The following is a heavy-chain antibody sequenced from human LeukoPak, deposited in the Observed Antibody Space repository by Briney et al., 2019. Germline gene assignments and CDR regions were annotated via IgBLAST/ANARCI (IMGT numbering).Heavy chain of an antibody. CDR1: GFTFSSYG. CDR2: ISYDGSNK. V-gene: IGHV3-30*18. CDR3: AKGRRVPGVYVVTALDY. D-gene: IGHD2-21*02. Sequence: PGGSLRLSCAASGFTFSSYGVHWVRQAPGKGLEWVAVISYDGSNKYYADSVKGRFTISRDNSKNTLYLQMNSLRAEDTAVYYCAKGRRVPGVYVVTALDYWGQGTLVTVSS. J-gene: IGHJ4*02.